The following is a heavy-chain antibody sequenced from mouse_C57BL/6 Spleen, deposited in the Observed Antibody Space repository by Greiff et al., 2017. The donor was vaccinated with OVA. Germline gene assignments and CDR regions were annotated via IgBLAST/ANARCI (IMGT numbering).Heavy chain of an antibody. V-gene: IGHV1-54*01. CDR1: GYAFTNYL. CDR2: INPGSGGT. CDR3: ARSGRFPWFAY. J-gene: IGHJ3*01. Sequence: QVQLQQSGAELVRPGTSVKVSCKASGYAFTNYLIEWVKQRPGQGLEWIGVINPGSGGTNYNEKFKGKATLTADKSSSTAYMQLSSLTSEDSAVYFCARSGRFPWFAYWGQGTLVTVSA. D-gene: IGHD3-2*02.